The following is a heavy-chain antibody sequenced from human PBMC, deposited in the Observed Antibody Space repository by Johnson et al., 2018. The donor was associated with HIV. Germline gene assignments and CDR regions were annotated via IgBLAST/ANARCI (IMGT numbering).Heavy chain of an antibody. CDR1: GFSFSYAW. CDR3: TRSMAATGRYALDI. Sequence: VQLVESGGGLVQPGGCLRLSCAASGFSFSYAWMNWVRQAPGTGLEWVGRIKSKTDGATTDYAVPVKGRFTISRDDSKNKLYLQMNSLKTEDTAVYYCTRSMAATGRYALDIWGQGTMVTVAS. J-gene: IGHJ3*02. D-gene: IGHD6-13*01. V-gene: IGHV3-15*01. CDR2: IKSKTDGATT.